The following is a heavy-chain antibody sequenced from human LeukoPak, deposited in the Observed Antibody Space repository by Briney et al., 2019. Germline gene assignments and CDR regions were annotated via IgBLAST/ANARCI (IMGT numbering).Heavy chain of an antibody. D-gene: IGHD3-10*01. CDR1: GYTFTTYY. Sequence: ASVKVSFTASGYTFTTYYMHWVRQAPGQGLEWMGIINPSGGYTNYAQKFQGRVSMTRDTSTSTVYMELSSLRSEDTAMYYCVRALWSGVDGFDIWGQGTMVTVSP. CDR2: INPSGGYT. J-gene: IGHJ3*02. V-gene: IGHV1-46*01. CDR3: VRALWSGVDGFDI.